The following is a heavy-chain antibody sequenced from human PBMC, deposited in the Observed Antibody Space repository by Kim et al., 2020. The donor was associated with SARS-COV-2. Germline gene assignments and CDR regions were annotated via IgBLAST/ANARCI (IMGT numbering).Heavy chain of an antibody. Sequence: SETLSLTCAVYGGSFSGYYWSWIRQPPGKGLEWIGEINHSGSTNYNPSLKSRVTISVDTSKNQFSLKLSSVTAADTAVYYCARFLLRWDPLGYFDYWGQGTLVTVSS. CDR3: ARFLLRWDPLGYFDY. J-gene: IGHJ4*02. V-gene: IGHV4-34*01. D-gene: IGHD4-17*01. CDR2: INHSGST. CDR1: GGSFSGYY.